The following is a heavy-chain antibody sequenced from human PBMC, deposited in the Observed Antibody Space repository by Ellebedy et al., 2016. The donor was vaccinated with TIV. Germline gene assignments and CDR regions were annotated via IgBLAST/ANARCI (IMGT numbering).Heavy chain of an antibody. Sequence: GESLKISCAVAGFIFSCANMNWVRPVRGEGLEWVSSITDSSSHFYYADSVKRRFTISRDNAKKSLYLQMNSLIAEDSAVCYCVGGWAGGLDVWGQGTTVTVSS. CDR1: GFIFSCAN. CDR2: ITDSSSHF. D-gene: IGHD6-19*01. J-gene: IGHJ6*02. V-gene: IGHV3-21*01. CDR3: VGGWAGGLDV.